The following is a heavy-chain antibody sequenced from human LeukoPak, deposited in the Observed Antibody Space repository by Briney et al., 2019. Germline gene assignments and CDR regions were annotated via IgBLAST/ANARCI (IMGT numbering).Heavy chain of an antibody. CDR2: INHSGST. CDR3: ARGTYIVVVPAATYYYYMDV. J-gene: IGHJ6*03. CDR1: GESFSGYY. D-gene: IGHD2-2*01. Sequence: SETLSLTCAVYGESFSGYYWSWIRQPPGKGLGWIGEINHSGSTNYNPSLKSRVTISVDTSKTQFSLKLTSVTAADTAVYYCARGTYIVVVPAATYYYYMDVWGKGTTVTVS. V-gene: IGHV4-34*01.